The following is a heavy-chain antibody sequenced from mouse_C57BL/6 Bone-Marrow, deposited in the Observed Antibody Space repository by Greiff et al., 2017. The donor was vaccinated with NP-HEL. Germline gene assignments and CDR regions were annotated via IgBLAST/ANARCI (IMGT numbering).Heavy chain of an antibody. CDR3: ARNDGGYDLGYFDV. Sequence: VQGVESGPGLVQPSQSLSITCTVSGFSLTSYGVHWVRQSPGKGLEWLGVIWSGGSTDYNAAFISRLSISKDNSKSQVFFKMNSLQADDTAIYYCARNDGGYDLGYFDVWGTGTTVTVSS. J-gene: IGHJ1*03. V-gene: IGHV2-2*01. CDR1: GFSLTSYG. CDR2: IWSGGST. D-gene: IGHD2-3*01.